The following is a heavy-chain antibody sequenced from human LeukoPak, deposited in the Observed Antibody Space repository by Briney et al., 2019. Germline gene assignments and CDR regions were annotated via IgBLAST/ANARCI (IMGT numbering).Heavy chain of an antibody. CDR2: IKQDGSEK. Sequence: GGSLRLSCVASGFTFSSYWMSWVRQAPGKGLEWVASIKQDGSEKYYVDSVKGRFTISRDNAKNSLYLQMNSLRAEDTAVYYCATTITMVRGVRPYYYGMDVWGQGTTVTVSS. D-gene: IGHD3-10*01. CDR1: GFTFSSYW. CDR3: ATTITMVRGVRPYYYGMDV. J-gene: IGHJ6*02. V-gene: IGHV3-7*01.